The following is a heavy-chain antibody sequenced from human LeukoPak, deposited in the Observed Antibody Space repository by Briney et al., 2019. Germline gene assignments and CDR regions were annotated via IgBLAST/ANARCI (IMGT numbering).Heavy chain of an antibody. CDR3: ATGAIVGVFDI. D-gene: IGHD1-26*01. V-gene: IGHV1-69*13. CDR1: GGTFSSYA. Sequence: ASVKVSCKASGGTFSSYAISWVRQAPGQGLEWMGGIIPIFGTANYAQKFQGRVTITADESTSTAYMELSSLRFEDTAVYYCATGAIVGVFDIWGQGTMVTVSS. J-gene: IGHJ3*02. CDR2: IIPIFGTA.